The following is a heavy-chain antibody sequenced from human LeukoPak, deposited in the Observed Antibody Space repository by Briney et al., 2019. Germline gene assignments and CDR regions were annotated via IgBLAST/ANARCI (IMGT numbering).Heavy chain of an antibody. Sequence: SETLSLTCTVSGVSISSYYWSWIRQPAGKGLEWIGRIYTSDSTNYNSSLNSRITMSVDTSKNQFSLKLTSVTAADTAVYYCARDDLVYTVHHGMDVWGQGTTVTVSS. V-gene: IGHV4-4*07. CDR2: IYTSDST. J-gene: IGHJ6*02. CDR3: ARDDLVYTVHHGMDV. CDR1: GVSISSYY. D-gene: IGHD2-8*01.